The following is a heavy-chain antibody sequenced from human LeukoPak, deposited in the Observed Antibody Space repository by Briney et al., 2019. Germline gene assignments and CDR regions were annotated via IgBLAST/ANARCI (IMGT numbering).Heavy chain of an antibody. CDR2: IYYSGST. Sequence: SGTLSLTCAVSGGSITNSYWWSWVRQSPGKGLEWVGEIYYSGSTNYNPSLKSRVTMSVDKSKNQFSLKLSSVTAADTAFYFCARAGGRDFHFDSWGQGTLVTVSS. D-gene: IGHD5-12*01. V-gene: IGHV4-4*02. CDR1: GGSITNSYW. J-gene: IGHJ4*02. CDR3: ARAGGRDFHFDS.